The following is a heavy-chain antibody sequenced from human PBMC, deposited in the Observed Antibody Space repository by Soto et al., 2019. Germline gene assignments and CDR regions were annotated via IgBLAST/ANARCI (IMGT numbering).Heavy chain of an antibody. CDR1: GGSFSGYY. Sequence: SETLSLTCAVYGGSFSGYYWSWIRQPPGKGLEWIGEINHSGSTNYNPSLKSRVTISVDTSKNQFTLKLSSVTAADTAVYYCARGGHIAVAGYYFDYWGQGTLVTVSS. CDR3: ARGGHIAVAGYYFDY. CDR2: INHSGST. D-gene: IGHD6-19*01. V-gene: IGHV4-34*01. J-gene: IGHJ4*02.